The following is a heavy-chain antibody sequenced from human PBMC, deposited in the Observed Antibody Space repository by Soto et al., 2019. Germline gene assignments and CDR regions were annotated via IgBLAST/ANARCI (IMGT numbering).Heavy chain of an antibody. CDR3: ARTAPLRAVYY. CDR1: GGSFSGYY. J-gene: IGHJ4*02. V-gene: IGHV4-34*01. Sequence: QVQLQQWGAGLLKPSETLSLTCAVYGGSFSGYYWSWIRQPPGKGLEWIGEINHSGSTNYNPSLKRRVTISVDTSKNQFSLKLSSVTAADTAVYYCARTAPLRAVYYWGQGTLVTVSS. CDR2: INHSGST. D-gene: IGHD2-8*01.